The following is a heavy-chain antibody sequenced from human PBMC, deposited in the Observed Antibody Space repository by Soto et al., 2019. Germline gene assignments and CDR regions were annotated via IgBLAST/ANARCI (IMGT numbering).Heavy chain of an antibody. CDR1: GGTFSSYA. Sequence: QVQLVQSGAEVKKPGSSVKVSCKASGGTFSSYAISWVRQAPGQGLEWMGGIIPIFGTANYAQKFQGRVTITADKSTSTAYMELSSLRSEDTAVYYCARVNVYGDYVRDKHGDYYGMDVWGQGTTVTVSS. D-gene: IGHD4-17*01. V-gene: IGHV1-69*06. CDR3: ARVNVYGDYVRDKHGDYYGMDV. CDR2: IIPIFGTA. J-gene: IGHJ6*02.